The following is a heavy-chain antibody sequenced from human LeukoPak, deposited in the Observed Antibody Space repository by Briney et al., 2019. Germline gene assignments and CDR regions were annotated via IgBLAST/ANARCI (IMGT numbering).Heavy chain of an antibody. V-gene: IGHV3-7*03. J-gene: IGHJ4*02. CDR2: IKQDGSEK. Sequence: GGSLRLSCAASGFTFSSYSMSWVRQAPGKGLEWVANIKQDGSEKQYVDSVKGRFAISRDNAKKSLYLQINTLRAEDTAVYYCVRGPHIAATSYWGQGTLVTVSS. CDR3: VRGPHIAATSY. D-gene: IGHD6-25*01. CDR1: GFTFSSYS.